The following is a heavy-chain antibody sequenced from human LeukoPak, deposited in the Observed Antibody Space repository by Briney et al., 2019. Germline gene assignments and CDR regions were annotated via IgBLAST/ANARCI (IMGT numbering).Heavy chain of an antibody. Sequence: GGSLRLSCAASGFTFSSYWMIWVRHAPGKGLEWVANIKQDGSEKYYVDSVKGRFTISRDNAKNSLYLQMNSLRAEDTAMYYSVRKRTEAVAGHNWFDPWGQGTLVTVSS. CDR1: GFTFSSYW. CDR3: VRKRTEAVAGHNWFDP. D-gene: IGHD6-19*01. CDR2: IKQDGSEK. J-gene: IGHJ5*02. V-gene: IGHV3-7*01.